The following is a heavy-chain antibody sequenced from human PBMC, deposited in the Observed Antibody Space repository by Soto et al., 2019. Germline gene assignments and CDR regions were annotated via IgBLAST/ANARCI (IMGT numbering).Heavy chain of an antibody. CDR1: GGSVSSGSYY. V-gene: IGHV4-61*01. J-gene: IGHJ4*02. Sequence: QVQLQESGPGLVKPSETLSLTCTVSGGSVSSGSYYWSWIRQPPGKGLEWIGYIYSSGSTSYNPPLKNRVTIAVDTAKNQFSLKLSSVTAADTAVYYCARDGDGYNYWGQGTLVTVSS. D-gene: IGHD5-12*01. CDR2: IYSSGST. CDR3: ARDGDGYNY.